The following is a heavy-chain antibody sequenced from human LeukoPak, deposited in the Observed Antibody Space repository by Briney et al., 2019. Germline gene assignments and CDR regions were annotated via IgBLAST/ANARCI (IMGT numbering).Heavy chain of an antibody. V-gene: IGHV4-59*08. CDR1: GDSLSHYY. J-gene: IGHJ4*02. Sequence: SETLSLTCTVSGDSLSHYYWSWIRQPPGKGLEWIGYIYYLGSTDCSPSLKSRATISLATSKNQISLKLSSVTAADTAVYYCARTGETFFDSWGQGTLVTVSS. CDR2: IYYLGST. D-gene: IGHD1-1*01. CDR3: ARTGETFFDS.